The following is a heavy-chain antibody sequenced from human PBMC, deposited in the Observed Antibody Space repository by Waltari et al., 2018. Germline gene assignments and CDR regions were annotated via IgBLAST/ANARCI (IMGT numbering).Heavy chain of an antibody. D-gene: IGHD3-22*01. J-gene: IGHJ4*02. CDR3: ARDQTCYYDSSGYPTLGY. Sequence: QVQLQESGPGLVQPSQTLSLTCTVSGGSISSGSYYWSWIRQPAGQGLEWLGRIYTSGSTYNNASRKSRVTISVDTYKNQFSLRQSSVAAADTAVYYCARDQTCYYDSSGYPTLGYWGQGTLVTGSS. V-gene: IGHV4-61*02. CDR2: IYTSGST. CDR1: GGSISSGSYY.